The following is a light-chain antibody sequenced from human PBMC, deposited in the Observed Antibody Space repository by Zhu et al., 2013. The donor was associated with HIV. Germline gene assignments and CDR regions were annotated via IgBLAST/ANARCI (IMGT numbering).Light chain of an antibody. CDR2: DNT. CDR1: SSNIGAGYD. J-gene: IGLJ3*02. V-gene: IGLV1-40*01. CDR3: CSYAGRYIWV. Sequence: QSVLTQPPSVSGAPGQRITISCTGSSSNIGAGYDVHWYRQLPGTAPKLLIYDNTNRPSGVPDRFSGSKSGTSASLTISGLQAEDEADYYCCSYAGRYIWVFGGGTKLTVL.